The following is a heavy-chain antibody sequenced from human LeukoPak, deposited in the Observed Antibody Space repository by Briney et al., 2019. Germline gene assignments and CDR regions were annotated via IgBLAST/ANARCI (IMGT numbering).Heavy chain of an antibody. V-gene: IGHV1-69*06. D-gene: IGHD3-3*01. CDR1: GGTFSSYA. CDR3: ARDGQIFDFWSGYYVVQPDYYYYMDA. CDR2: IIPIFGTA. Sequence: GASVKVSCKASGGTFSSYAISWVRQAPGQGLEWMGGIIPIFGTANYAQKFQGRVTITADKSTSTAYMELSSLRSEDTAVYYCARDGQIFDFWSGYYVVQPDYYYYMDAWGKGTTVTVSS. J-gene: IGHJ6*03.